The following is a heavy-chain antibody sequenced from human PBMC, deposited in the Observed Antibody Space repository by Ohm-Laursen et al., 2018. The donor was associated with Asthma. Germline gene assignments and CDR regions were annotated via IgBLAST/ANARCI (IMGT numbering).Heavy chain of an antibody. V-gene: IGHV7-4-1*02. CDR3: SRGYSSGWTVGY. CDR1: GYPFTGYA. Sequence: SVKVSCKSSGYPFTGYAVHWVRQAPGQGLEWMGWIDTKTGNPKFAQGFTGRFVFSLDTSISTAYLQISSLKAEDTGVYYCSRGYSSGWTVGYWGQGTLVTVSS. J-gene: IGHJ4*02. CDR2: IDTKTGNP. D-gene: IGHD6-19*01.